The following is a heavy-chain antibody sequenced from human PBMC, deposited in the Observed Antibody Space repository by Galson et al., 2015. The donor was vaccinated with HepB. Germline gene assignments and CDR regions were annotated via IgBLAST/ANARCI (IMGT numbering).Heavy chain of an antibody. CDR2: IYYSGST. V-gene: IGHV4-39*01. CDR1: GGSISSSSYY. Sequence: SETLSLTCTVSGGSISSSSYYWGWIRQPPGKGLEWIGSIYYSGSTYYNPSLKSRVTISVDTSKNQFSLKLSSVTAADTAVYYCARSQALDVWGQGTTVTVSS. CDR3: ARSQALDV. J-gene: IGHJ6*02.